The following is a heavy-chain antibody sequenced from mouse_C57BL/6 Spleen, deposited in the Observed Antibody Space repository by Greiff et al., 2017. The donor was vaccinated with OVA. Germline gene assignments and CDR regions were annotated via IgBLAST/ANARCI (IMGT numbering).Heavy chain of an antibody. CDR3: GRHDGYGAMDF. CDR2: IWSDGST. D-gene: IGHD2-3*01. Sequence: VKLVESVPGLVAPSQSLSITCTVPGFSLTSYGVHWVRQPPGQGLEWIVVIWSDGSTTYNSALKSRLSLSQENSKSPVCLKMSRLQTDDTAMYYCGRHDGYGAMDFWGQGTSVTVSS. CDR1: GFSLTSYG. V-gene: IGHV2-6-1*01. J-gene: IGHJ4*01.